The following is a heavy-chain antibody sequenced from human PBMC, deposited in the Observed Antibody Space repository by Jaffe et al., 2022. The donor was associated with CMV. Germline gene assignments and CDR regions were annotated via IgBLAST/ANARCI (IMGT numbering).Heavy chain of an antibody. CDR1: GGSISSSSYY. CDR3: ARRAGQGMGYGGYYYYMDV. J-gene: IGHJ6*03. Sequence: QLQLQESGPGLVKPSETLSLTCTVSGGSISSSSYYWGWIRQPPGKGLEWIGSIYYSGSTYYNPSLKSRVTISVDTSKNQFSLKLSSVTAADTAVYYCARRAGQGMGYGGYYYYMDVWGKGTTVTVSS. V-gene: IGHV4-39*01. D-gene: IGHD5-12*01. CDR2: IYYSGST.